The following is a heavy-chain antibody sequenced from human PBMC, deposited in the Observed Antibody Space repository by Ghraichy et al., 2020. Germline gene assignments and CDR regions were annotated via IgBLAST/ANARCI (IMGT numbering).Heavy chain of an antibody. CDR3: AKVRVWGSSGSYDFDY. J-gene: IGHJ4*02. CDR1: GFTFSSYA. V-gene: IGHV3-23*01. D-gene: IGHD1-26*01. CDR2: ISGSGGST. Sequence: LSLTCAASGFTFSSYAMSWVRQAPGKGLEWVSAISGSGGSTYYADSVKGRFTISRDNSKNTLYLQMNSLRAEDTAVYYCAKVRVWGSSGSYDFDYWGQGTLVTVSS.